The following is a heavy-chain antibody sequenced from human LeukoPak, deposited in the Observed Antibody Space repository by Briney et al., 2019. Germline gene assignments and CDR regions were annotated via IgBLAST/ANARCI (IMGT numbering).Heavy chain of an antibody. CDR3: ARLRGFTFFGVVIILDWFDP. Sequence: SETLSLTCTVSGGSISSSSYYWGWIRQPPGKGLEWIGSIYYSGSTYYNPSLKSRVTISVDTSKNQFSLKLSSVTAADTAVYYCARLRGFTFFGVVIILDWFDPWGQGTLVTVSS. CDR1: GGSISSSSYY. J-gene: IGHJ5*02. D-gene: IGHD3-3*01. CDR2: IYYSGST. V-gene: IGHV4-39*01.